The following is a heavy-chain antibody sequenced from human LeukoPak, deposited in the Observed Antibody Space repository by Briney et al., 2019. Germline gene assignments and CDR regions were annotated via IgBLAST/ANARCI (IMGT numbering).Heavy chain of an antibody. V-gene: IGHV4-34*01. CDR1: GGSFSGYY. CDR3: ARGKGYSYGRSVWFDP. Sequence: PSETLSVTCAVYGGSFSGYYWSWIRQPPGKGLEWIGEINHSGSTNYNPSLKSRVTISVDTSKNQFSLKLSSVTAADTAVYYCARGKGYSYGRSVWFDPWGQGTLVTVSS. J-gene: IGHJ5*02. D-gene: IGHD5-18*01. CDR2: INHSGST.